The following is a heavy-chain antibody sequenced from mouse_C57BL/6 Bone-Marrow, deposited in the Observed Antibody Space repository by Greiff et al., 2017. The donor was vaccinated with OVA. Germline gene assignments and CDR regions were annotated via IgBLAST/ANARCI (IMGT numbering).Heavy chain of an antibody. J-gene: IGHJ4*01. CDR3: AKALYYGKGAHAMDY. V-gene: IGHV1-61*01. CDR1: GYTFTSYW. D-gene: IGHD2-1*01. Sequence: QVQLQQPGAELVRPGSSVKLSCKASGYTFTSYWMDWVKQMPGQGLEWIGNIYPSDSETHYNQKFKDKATLTVDKSSSTAYMQLSSLTSEDSAVYYCAKALYYGKGAHAMDYWGQGTSVTVSS. CDR2: IYPSDSET.